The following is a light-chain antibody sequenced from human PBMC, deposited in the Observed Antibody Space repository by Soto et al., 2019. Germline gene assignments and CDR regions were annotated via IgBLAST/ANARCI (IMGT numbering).Light chain of an antibody. V-gene: IGLV2-14*01. J-gene: IGLJ1*01. CDR3: SSYTSFSTYV. CDR1: SSDVGGYNY. CDR2: EVS. Sequence: QSALTQPASVSGSPGQSITISCTGTSSDVGGYNYVSWYQQHPGKAPKLMIYEVSNRPSGVSNRFSGSKSDNMASLTISGLQAEDEADYYCSSYTSFSTYVFGTGTKVTVL.